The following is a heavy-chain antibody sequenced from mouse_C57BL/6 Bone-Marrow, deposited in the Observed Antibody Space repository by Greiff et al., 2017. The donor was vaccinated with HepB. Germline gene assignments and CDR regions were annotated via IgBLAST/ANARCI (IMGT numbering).Heavy chain of an antibody. CDR1: GYTFTSYW. CDR3: AVYYGGSSPWYCDV. Sequence: QVQLQQPGAELVRPGSSVKLSCKASGYTFTSYWMDWVKQRPGQGLEWIGNIYPSDSETHYNQKFKDKATLTVDKSSSTAYMQLSSLTSEDSAIYDGAVYYGGSSPWYCDVWGTGTTVTVSA. J-gene: IGHJ1*03. CDR2: IYPSDSET. D-gene: IGHD1-1*01. V-gene: IGHV1-61*01.